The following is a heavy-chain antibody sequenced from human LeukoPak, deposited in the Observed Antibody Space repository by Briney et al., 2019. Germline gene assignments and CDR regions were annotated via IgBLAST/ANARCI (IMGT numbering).Heavy chain of an antibody. Sequence: GASVKVSCKASGYTFTGYYMHWVRQAPGQGLEWMGRINPNSGGTNYAQKFQGRVTMTRETSISTAYMELSRLRSDDTAVYYCARDMSRYYDFWSGYGSDYWGQGTLVTVSS. D-gene: IGHD3-3*01. J-gene: IGHJ4*02. CDR1: GYTFTGYY. CDR3: ARDMSRYYDFWSGYGSDY. V-gene: IGHV1-2*06. CDR2: INPNSGGT.